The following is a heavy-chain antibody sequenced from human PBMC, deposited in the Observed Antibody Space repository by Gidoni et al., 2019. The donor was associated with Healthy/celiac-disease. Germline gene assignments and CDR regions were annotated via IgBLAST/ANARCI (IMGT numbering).Heavy chain of an antibody. D-gene: IGHD3-10*01. CDR2: IIPIFGTA. Sequence: QVKLGQSGAEVKKPGSSVKVSCNASGGTCSSYAISWVRQAPGPGLEWMGGIIPIFGTANYAQKFHGRVTITADESTSTAYMELSSLRSEDTAVYYCARSYYGSGSYYKYVYFDYWGQGTLVTVSS. CDR3: ARSYYGSGSYYKYVYFDY. J-gene: IGHJ4*02. V-gene: IGHV1-69*01. CDR1: GGTCSSYA.